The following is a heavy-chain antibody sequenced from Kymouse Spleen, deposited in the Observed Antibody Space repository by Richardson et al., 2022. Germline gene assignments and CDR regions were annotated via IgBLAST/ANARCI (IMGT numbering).Heavy chain of an antibody. CDR3: ARDGMVRGVNDAFDI. CDR1: GFTVSSNY. V-gene: IGHV3-53*01. J-gene: IGHJ3*02. D-gene: IGHD3-10*01. Sequence: EVQLVESGGGLIQPGGSLRLSCAASGFTVSSNYMSWVRQAPGKGLEWVSVIYSGGSTYYADSVKGRFTISRDNSKNTLYLQMNSLRAEDTAVYYCARDGMVRGVNDAFDIWGQGTMVTVSS. CDR2: IYSGGST.